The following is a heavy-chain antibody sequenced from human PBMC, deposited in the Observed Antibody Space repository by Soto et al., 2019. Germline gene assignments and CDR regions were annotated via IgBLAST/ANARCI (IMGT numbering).Heavy chain of an antibody. J-gene: IGHJ6*02. V-gene: IGHV3-43*01. Sequence: GGSLRLSCAASGFTFDDYTMHWVRQAPGKGLEWVSLISWDGGSTYYAESVKGRFTISRDNSKNSLYLQMNSLRTEDTALYYCAKDTQPTTPDPYYYYYGMDVWGQGT. CDR1: GFTFDDYT. CDR3: AKDTQPTTPDPYYYYYGMDV. D-gene: IGHD4-17*01. CDR2: ISWDGGST.